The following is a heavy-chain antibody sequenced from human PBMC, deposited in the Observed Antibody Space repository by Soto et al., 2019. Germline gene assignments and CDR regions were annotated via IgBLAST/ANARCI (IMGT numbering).Heavy chain of an antibody. CDR1: GGTFSSYT. V-gene: IGHV1-69*02. D-gene: IGHD2-21*02. CDR2: IIPILGIA. Sequence: QVQLVQSGAEVKKPGSSVKVSCKASGGTFSSYTISWVRQAPGHGLEWMGRIIPILGIANYAQKFQGRVTITADKSTSTAYMELSSLRSEDTAVYYCEAYCGGDCYTNDAFDIWGQGTMVTVSS. CDR3: EAYCGGDCYTNDAFDI. J-gene: IGHJ3*02.